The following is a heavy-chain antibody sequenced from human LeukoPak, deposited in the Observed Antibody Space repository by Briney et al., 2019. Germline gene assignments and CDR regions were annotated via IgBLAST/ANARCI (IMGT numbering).Heavy chain of an antibody. CDR2: IKQDGSGK. V-gene: IGHV3-7*01. Sequence: QAGGSLRLSCAASGFTFSSYWMSWVRQAPGKGLEWVANIKQDGSGKYYVDSVKGRFTISRDNAKNSLYLQMNSLRAEDTAVYYCVRVTWPWAYYYMDVWGKGTTVTVSS. D-gene: IGHD5-12*01. J-gene: IGHJ6*03. CDR1: GFTFSSYW. CDR3: VRVTWPWAYYYMDV.